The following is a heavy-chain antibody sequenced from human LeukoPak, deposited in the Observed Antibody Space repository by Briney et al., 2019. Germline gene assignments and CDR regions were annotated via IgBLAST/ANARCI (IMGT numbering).Heavy chain of an antibody. J-gene: IGHJ5*02. D-gene: IGHD3-10*01. V-gene: IGHV4-34*01. Sequence: PSETLSLTCAVHGGSFSGYYWSWIRQPPGKGLEWIGEINHSGSTNYNPSLKSRVTISVDTSKNQFSLKLSSVTAADTAVYYCVRMMVRGVIKNWFDPWGQGTLVTVSS. CDR2: INHSGST. CDR1: GGSFSGYY. CDR3: VRMMVRGVIKNWFDP.